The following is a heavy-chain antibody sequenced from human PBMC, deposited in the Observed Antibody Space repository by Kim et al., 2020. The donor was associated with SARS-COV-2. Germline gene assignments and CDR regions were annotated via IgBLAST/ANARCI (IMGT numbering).Heavy chain of an antibody. D-gene: IGHD3-9*01. CDR3: AKATGYDILTGTVAGWFDP. V-gene: IGHV3-9*01. CDR2: IRWDRGSI. J-gene: IGHJ5*02. CDR1: GFTFDDYA. Sequence: GGSLRLSCTASGFTFDDYALHWVRQAPGKGLEWVSGIRWDRGSIGYADSVKGRFTISRDNAKNSLYLQMNSLRAEDTALYYCAKATGYDILTGTVAGWFDPWGQRTLVSVSS.